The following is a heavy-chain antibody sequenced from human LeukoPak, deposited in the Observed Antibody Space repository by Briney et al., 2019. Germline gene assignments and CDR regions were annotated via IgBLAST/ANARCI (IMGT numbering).Heavy chain of an antibody. Sequence: PGGSLRLSCAASGFTFSSYAMSWVRQAPRQGLYWVSAISGSGDSTYYADSVKGRFTITRDNSKNTLYLQMNSLRAEGTALYYCAKAWGAFASGFPVDYWGQGALVTVSS. CDR1: GFTFSSYA. D-gene: IGHD3-22*01. CDR2: ISGSGDST. J-gene: IGHJ4*02. CDR3: AKAWGAFASGFPVDY. V-gene: IGHV3-23*01.